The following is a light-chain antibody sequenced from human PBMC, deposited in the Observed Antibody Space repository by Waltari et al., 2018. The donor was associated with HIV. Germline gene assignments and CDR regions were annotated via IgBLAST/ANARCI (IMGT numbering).Light chain of an antibody. J-gene: IGKJ4*01. CDR3: QQSGNSPLT. CDR1: QSVSSSY. CDR2: GAS. V-gene: IGKV3-20*01. Sequence: EIVLTQSPGTLSLSPGERATLSCRASQSVSSSYLAWYQQKPGQAPRLLIYGASSRATGIPDMFSSSGSGTDFTLTISRLEPEDFAVYYCQQSGNSPLTFGGGTKVEI.